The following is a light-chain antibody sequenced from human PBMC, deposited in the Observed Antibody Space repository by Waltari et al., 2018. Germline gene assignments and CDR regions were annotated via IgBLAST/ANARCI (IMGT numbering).Light chain of an antibody. CDR3: ASWHNSMNAYV. CDR1: DSTIGKNT. CDR2: NNN. Sequence: QSVLTPPPSVSGATGQRVTIPCSGSDSTIGKNTVNWYQQLPGTAPRFLISNNNQRPSGVPDRISGSKSGTSASLAISGLQSEDEADYYCASWHNSMNAYVFGTGTKVTVL. V-gene: IGLV1-44*01. J-gene: IGLJ1*01.